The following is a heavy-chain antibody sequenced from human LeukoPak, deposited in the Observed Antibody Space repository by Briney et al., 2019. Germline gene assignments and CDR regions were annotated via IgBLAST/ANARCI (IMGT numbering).Heavy chain of an antibody. Sequence: SETLSLTCTVSGGSISSSYWWSWVRQPPGKGLEWIGELYHSGNTNYNPSLKSRVTISVDKSKNEFSLKLTSVTAADTAVYYCARVPPAPDGYNPYYFDYWGQGTLVTVSS. D-gene: IGHD5-24*01. CDR2: LYHSGNT. V-gene: IGHV4-4*02. CDR1: GGSISSSYW. CDR3: ARVPPAPDGYNPYYFDY. J-gene: IGHJ4*02.